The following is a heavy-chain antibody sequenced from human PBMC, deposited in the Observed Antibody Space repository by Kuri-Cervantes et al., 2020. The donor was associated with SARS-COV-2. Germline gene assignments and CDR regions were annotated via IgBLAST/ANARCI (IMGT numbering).Heavy chain of an antibody. V-gene: IGHV1-24*01. CDR2: FDPEDGET. CDR3: ATSPSAIVPAAMYYYYGIDV. D-gene: IGHD2-2*01. J-gene: IGHJ6*02. CDR1: GYTLAELS. Sequence: ASVKVSCKVSGYTLAELSMHWVRQAPGKGLEWMGGFDPEDGETIYAQKFQGRVTMTEDTSTDTAYMELSSLRSEDTAVYYCATSPSAIVPAAMYYYYGIDVWGQGTTVTVSS.